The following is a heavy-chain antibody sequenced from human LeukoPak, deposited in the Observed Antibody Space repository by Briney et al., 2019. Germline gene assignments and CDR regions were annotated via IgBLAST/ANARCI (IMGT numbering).Heavy chain of an antibody. Sequence: ASVKVSCKASGYSFTGYYMHWVRQAPGQGLEWMGWINPNSGGTIYAQKFQGRVTMTRDTSLSTAYMELSRLRSDDTAVYYCARGAHYHDSSEGFDYWGQGTLVTVSS. CDR1: GYSFTGYY. D-gene: IGHD3-22*01. V-gene: IGHV1-2*02. CDR2: INPNSGGT. CDR3: ARGAHYHDSSEGFDY. J-gene: IGHJ4*02.